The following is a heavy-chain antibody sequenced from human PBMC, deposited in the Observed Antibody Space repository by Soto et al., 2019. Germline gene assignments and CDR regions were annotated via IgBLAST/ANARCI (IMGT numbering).Heavy chain of an antibody. CDR1: GYTFTSYG. Sequence: QVQLVQSGAEVKKPGASVKVSCKASGYTFTSYGISWVRQAPGQGLAWMGWISAYNGNTNYAQKLQGRVRLTRDTHTSTAYMELRSLRSDDTAVYYCARGGPTVDTAMVGGYWGQGTLVTVSS. J-gene: IGHJ4*02. CDR3: ARGGPTVDTAMVGGY. CDR2: ISAYNGNT. D-gene: IGHD5-18*01. V-gene: IGHV1-18*01.